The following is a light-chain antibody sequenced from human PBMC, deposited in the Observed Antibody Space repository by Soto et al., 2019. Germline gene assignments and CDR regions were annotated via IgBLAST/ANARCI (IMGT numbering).Light chain of an antibody. CDR3: QKYNRAPLT. Sequence: DIQMTQSPSSLSAYVGDTVTITCRASQDISNYLAWYQQKPGRVPKVLIYAASTLQSVVPSRFSAIGSGTYFTLTISSLQPEDVATYYCQKYNRAPLTFGGGTKVEIK. V-gene: IGKV1-27*01. CDR2: AAS. J-gene: IGKJ4*01. CDR1: QDISNY.